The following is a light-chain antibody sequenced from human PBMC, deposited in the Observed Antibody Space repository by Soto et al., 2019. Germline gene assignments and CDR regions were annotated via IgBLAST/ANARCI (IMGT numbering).Light chain of an antibody. CDR2: DVA. Sequence: QSALTQPASVSASPGQSITISCTGTSSDVGGSNFVSWYQQHPGKPPKLIIYDVATRPSGVSNRFSGSKSGSTASLIISRLQTEDEADYYCSSYTSSSTVVFGGGTELTVL. CDR3: SSYTSSSTVV. CDR1: SSDVGGSNF. V-gene: IGLV2-14*03. J-gene: IGLJ2*01.